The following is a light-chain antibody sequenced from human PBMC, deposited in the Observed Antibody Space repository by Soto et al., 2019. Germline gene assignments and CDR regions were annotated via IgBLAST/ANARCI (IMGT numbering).Light chain of an antibody. V-gene: IGKV3-15*01. CDR1: QSVSSN. CDR3: QHYNNWPFT. J-gene: IGKJ2*01. CDR2: GAS. Sequence: EIVMTQSPATLSVSPGERATLSCRASQSVSSNLAWYQQKPGQAPALLIFGASARATGIPARFSGSGSGTEFTLTISSLQSEDFAVYYCQHYNNWPFTFGQGTKVDNK.